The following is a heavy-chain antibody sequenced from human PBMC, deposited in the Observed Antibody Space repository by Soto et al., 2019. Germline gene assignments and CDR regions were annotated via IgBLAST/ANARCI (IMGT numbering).Heavy chain of an antibody. J-gene: IGHJ6*02. V-gene: IGHV1-3*01. D-gene: IGHD2-21*01. Sequence: QVPLVQSGAEVKKPGASVKISCKTSGYTFTKYAIHWVRQAPGRGLEWMGWINPENGDTTFSGEFQGRLTLTRDTSATTAYMQFRTLSSEDSATYYSARVRTDIPPPYYGLEDWGQGTAVTVSS. CDR3: ARVRTDIPPPYYGLED. CDR1: GYTFTKYA. CDR2: INPENGDT.